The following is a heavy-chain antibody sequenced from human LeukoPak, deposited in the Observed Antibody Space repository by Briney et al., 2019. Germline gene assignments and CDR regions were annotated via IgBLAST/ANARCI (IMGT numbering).Heavy chain of an antibody. V-gene: IGHV3-30-3*01. CDR1: GFTFSSYA. D-gene: IGHD6-13*01. J-gene: IGHJ4*02. CDR2: ISYDGSNK. Sequence: GGSLRLSCAASGFTFSSYAMHWVRQAPGKGLEWVAVISYDGSNKYYADSVKGRFTISRDNSKNTLYLQMNSLRAEDTAVYYCARGRRGQSSSWSPLGYWGQGTLVTVSS. CDR3: ARGRRGQSSSWSPLGY.